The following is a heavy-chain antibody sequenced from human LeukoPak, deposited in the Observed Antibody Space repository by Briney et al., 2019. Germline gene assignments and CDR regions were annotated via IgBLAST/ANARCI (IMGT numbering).Heavy chain of an antibody. D-gene: IGHD5-18*01. CDR3: ARLERTGYKARAMDY. Sequence: ASVKVSRKASGYTFTSYGISWVRQAPGQGLEWMGWISAYNGNTNYAQKLQGRVTMTTDTSTSTAYMELRSLRSDDTAVYYCARLERTGYKARAMDYWGQGTLVTVSS. CDR2: ISAYNGNT. V-gene: IGHV1-18*04. J-gene: IGHJ4*02. CDR1: GYTFTSYG.